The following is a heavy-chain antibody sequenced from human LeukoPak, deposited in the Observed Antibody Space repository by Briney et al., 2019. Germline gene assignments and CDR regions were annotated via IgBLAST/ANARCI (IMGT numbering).Heavy chain of an antibody. Sequence: ASVKVSSKDSGYIFTNNAMNWVRQAPGQGLEWMGWINTNTRNPTYAQGFTGRFVFSLDTSVSTAYLQISSLKAEDTAVYYCARIRAPSSFGQRESDYWGQGTLVTVSS. V-gene: IGHV7-4-1*02. CDR1: GYIFTNNA. D-gene: IGHD3-3*02. CDR3: ARIRAPSSFGQRESDY. J-gene: IGHJ4*02. CDR2: INTNTRNP.